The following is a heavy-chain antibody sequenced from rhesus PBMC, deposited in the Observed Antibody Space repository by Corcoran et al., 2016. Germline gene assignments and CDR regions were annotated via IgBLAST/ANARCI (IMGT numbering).Heavy chain of an antibody. Sequence: QVPLKESGPALVKPPQTLPLTCTFSGFSLSPSGMGVGWIRHPPAKALECLASIYWDDEKYYSTSLKSRLTISKDTSKNQVVLTMTNMDPLDTATYYCARAITNFPGFDYWGQGVLVTVSS. J-gene: IGHJ4*01. CDR1: GFSLSPSGMG. V-gene: IGHV2S1*01. D-gene: IGHD3-3*01. CDR2: IYWDDEK. CDR3: ARAITNFPGFDY.